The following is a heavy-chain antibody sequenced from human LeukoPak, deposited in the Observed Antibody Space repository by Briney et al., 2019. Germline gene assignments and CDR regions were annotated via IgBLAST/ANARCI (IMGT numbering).Heavy chain of an antibody. V-gene: IGHV4-39*07. J-gene: IGHJ3*02. CDR2: IYYSGST. Sequence: SETLSLTCTVSGGSISSSSYYWGWIRQPPGKGLEWIGSIYYSGSTYYNPSLKSRVTISVDTSKNQFSLKLSSVTAADTAVYYCARDGYYDSSGYYDDAFDIWGQGTMVTVSS. CDR1: GGSISSSSYY. D-gene: IGHD3-22*01. CDR3: ARDGYYDSSGYYDDAFDI.